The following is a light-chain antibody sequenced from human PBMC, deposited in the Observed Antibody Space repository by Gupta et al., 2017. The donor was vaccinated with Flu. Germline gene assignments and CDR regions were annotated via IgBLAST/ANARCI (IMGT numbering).Light chain of an antibody. CDR3: QVWDSSTVV. V-gene: IGLV3-9*01. J-gene: IGLJ2*01. Sequence: SYELPQPLSVSVALGQTARITCGGNNIGSQNVHWYQQKPGQAPVLVIYRDSNRPSGIPERFSGSSTGNTATLTISRAQAGDGADYYCQVWDSSTVVFGGGTKLTVL. CDR2: RDS. CDR1: NIGSQN.